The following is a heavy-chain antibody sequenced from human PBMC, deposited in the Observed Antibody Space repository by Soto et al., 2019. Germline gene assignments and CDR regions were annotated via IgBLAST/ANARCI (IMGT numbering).Heavy chain of an antibody. Sequence: QVHLVQSGPEVKEPGASVRVSCKASGYTFNSAGLAWVRQAPGQGLEWMGWISVDNGDTKYAQKFQGRVTMTTDTSTTTAYMDLRGLKSDDTAVFYCARVQSLGYCRSASCYGVFDHWGQGTLVTVSS. CDR3: ARVQSLGYCRSASCYGVFDH. CDR1: GYTFNSAG. J-gene: IGHJ4*02. CDR2: ISVDNGDT. D-gene: IGHD2-2*01. V-gene: IGHV1-18*01.